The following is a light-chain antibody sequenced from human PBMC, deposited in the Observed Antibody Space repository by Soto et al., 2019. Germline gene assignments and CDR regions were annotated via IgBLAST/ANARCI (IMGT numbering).Light chain of an antibody. V-gene: IGLV1-51*01. Sequence: QSVLTQPPSVSAAPGQKVTISCSGSSSNIGNNYVSWYQQLPGTAPKLLIYDNNKRPSGIPDRFSDPKSGTSATLGITGLQTGDGADYYCGTWDSSLSAGVFGTGTKVTVL. CDR2: DNN. J-gene: IGLJ1*01. CDR1: SSNIGNNY. CDR3: GTWDSSLSAGV.